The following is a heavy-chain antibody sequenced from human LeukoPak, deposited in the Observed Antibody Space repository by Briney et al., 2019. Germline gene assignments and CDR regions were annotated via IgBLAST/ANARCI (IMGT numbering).Heavy chain of an antibody. V-gene: IGHV1-2*02. J-gene: IGHJ4*02. Sequence: ASVKVSCKASGYTFTEHFIHWVRQAPGQGLQYMGWIHPASSNTVYAQMFHGRVTFTRDTPATTTYMELTGLRSDDTAVYSCARDLRPANLWGQGTLVTVSS. CDR1: GYTFTEHF. CDR3: ARDLRPANL. CDR2: IHPASSNT. D-gene: IGHD1-7*01.